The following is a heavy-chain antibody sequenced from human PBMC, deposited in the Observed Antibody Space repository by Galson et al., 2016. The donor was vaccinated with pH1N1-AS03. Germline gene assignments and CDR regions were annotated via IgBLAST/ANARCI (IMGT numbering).Heavy chain of an antibody. CDR1: GFPFSTYW. Sequence: SLRLSCAASGFPFSTYWMHWVRQAPGKGLEWVSRINPDASSTNYAESVKGRFTISRDNAKNTVYLQINRLRAEDTAVYYCVRDRELVRWGQGTLVTVSS. CDR2: INPDASST. J-gene: IGHJ5*02. D-gene: IGHD1-26*01. CDR3: VRDRELVR. V-gene: IGHV3-74*01.